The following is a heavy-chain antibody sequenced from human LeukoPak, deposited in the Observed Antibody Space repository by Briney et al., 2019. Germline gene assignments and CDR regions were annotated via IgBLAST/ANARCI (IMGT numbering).Heavy chain of an antibody. J-gene: IGHJ4*02. CDR1: GGPLSAYY. CDR2: IYDNGNT. V-gene: IGHV4-59*01. D-gene: IGHD1-1*01. CDR3: ATGETGSTLGGY. Sequence: NPSETLSLTCTVSGGPLSAYYWTWIRQPPGKGLEWIGYIYDNGNTNYNPSLKSRVTISVDTSKSQFSLKLTSVTAADTAVYYCATGETGSTLGGYWGQGTLVTVSS.